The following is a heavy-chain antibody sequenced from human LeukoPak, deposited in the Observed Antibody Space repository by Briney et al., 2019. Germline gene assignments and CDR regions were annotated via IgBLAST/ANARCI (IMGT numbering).Heavy chain of an antibody. CDR1: GGSISSSSYY. Sequence: SETLSLTCTVSGGSISSSSYYWGRIRQPPGKGLEWIGSIYYSGSTYYNPSLKSRVTISVDTSKNQFSLKLSSVTAADMAVYYCARHEIYGIAANWFDPWGQGTLVTVSS. D-gene: IGHD6-13*01. V-gene: IGHV4-39*01. J-gene: IGHJ5*02. CDR2: IYYSGST. CDR3: ARHEIYGIAANWFDP.